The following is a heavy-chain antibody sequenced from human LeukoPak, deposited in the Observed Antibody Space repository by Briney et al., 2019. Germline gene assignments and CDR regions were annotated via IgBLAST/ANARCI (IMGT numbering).Heavy chain of an antibody. CDR1: GYTFTGYY. D-gene: IGHD7-27*01. Sequence: ASVKVSCKTSGYTFTGYYIHWLRQAPGQGLEWMGWINPNSGGTKYAQKFQGWVTMTRDTSIKIAYMELSRLRSNDTAVYYCAREGSWGSKWFDPWGQGTLVTVAS. J-gene: IGHJ5*02. CDR3: AREGSWGSKWFDP. CDR2: INPNSGGT. V-gene: IGHV1-2*04.